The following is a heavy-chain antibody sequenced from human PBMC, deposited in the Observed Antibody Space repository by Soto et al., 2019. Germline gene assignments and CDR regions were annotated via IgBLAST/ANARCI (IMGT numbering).Heavy chain of an antibody. J-gene: IGHJ5*02. V-gene: IGHV3-48*02. CDR3: ARDAPPLAHYYDPTCFDP. CDR2: ISSSSSTI. CDR1: GFTFIRYS. Sequence: SLRVSCAASGFTFIRYSMNWVRQAPGKGLEWVSYISSSSSTIYYADSVKGRFTISRDNAKNSLYLQMNSLRDEDTAVYYFARDAPPLAHYYDPTCFDPWGQGTLVTVSS. D-gene: IGHD3-22*01.